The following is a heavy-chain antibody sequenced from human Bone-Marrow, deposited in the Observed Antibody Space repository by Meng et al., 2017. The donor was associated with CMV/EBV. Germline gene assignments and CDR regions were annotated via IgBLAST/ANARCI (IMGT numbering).Heavy chain of an antibody. J-gene: IGHJ3*02. V-gene: IGHV1-2*02. CDR1: GYTFTSYY. CDR3: ARDVKIRGRNNWNFAFDI. D-gene: IGHD1-1*01. Sequence: ASVKVSCKASGYTFTSYYMHWVRQAPGQGLEWMGWINPNSGGTNYAQKFQGRVTMTRDTSISTAYMELSRLRSDDTAVYYCARDVKIRGRNNWNFAFDIWGQGTMVTVS. CDR2: INPNSGGT.